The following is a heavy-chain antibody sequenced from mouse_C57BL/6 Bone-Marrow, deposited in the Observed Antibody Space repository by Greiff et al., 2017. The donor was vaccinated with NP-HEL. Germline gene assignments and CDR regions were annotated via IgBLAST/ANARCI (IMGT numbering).Heavy chain of an antibody. Sequence: QVQLKESGAELARPGASVKLSCKASGYTFTSYGISWVKQRTGQGLEWIGEIYPRSGNTYYNEKFKGKATLTADKSSSTAYMELRSLTSEDSAVYFCARGITTVVGWYFDYWGQGTTLTVSS. CDR1: GYTFTSYG. V-gene: IGHV1-81*01. CDR3: ARGITTVVGWYFDY. D-gene: IGHD1-1*01. J-gene: IGHJ2*01. CDR2: IYPRSGNT.